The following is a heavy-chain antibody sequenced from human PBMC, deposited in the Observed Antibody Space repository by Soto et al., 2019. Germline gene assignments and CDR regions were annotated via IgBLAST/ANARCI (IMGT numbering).Heavy chain of an antibody. Sequence: GGSLRLSCAASGFTFSSYGMHWVRQAPGKGLEWVAVIWYDGSNKYYADSVKGRFTISRDNSKNTLYLQMNSLRAEDTAVYYCARAGPVRGVISDYYYYGMDVWGQGTTVTVSS. J-gene: IGHJ6*02. CDR1: GFTFSSYG. CDR3: ARAGPVRGVISDYYYYGMDV. CDR2: IWYDGSNK. D-gene: IGHD3-10*01. V-gene: IGHV3-33*01.